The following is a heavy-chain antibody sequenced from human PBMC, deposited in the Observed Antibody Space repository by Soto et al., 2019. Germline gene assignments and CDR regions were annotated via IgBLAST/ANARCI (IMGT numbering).Heavy chain of an antibody. Sequence: GSLRLSCAASGFTFSSYAMHWVRQAPGKGLEWVAVISYDGSNKYYADSVKGRFTISRDNSKNTLYLQMNSLRAEDTAVYYCASMGRGYSGHDLAGAFDIWGQGTMVNV. CDR2: ISYDGSNK. D-gene: IGHD5-12*01. CDR1: GFTFSSYA. J-gene: IGHJ3*02. V-gene: IGHV3-30-3*01. CDR3: ASMGRGYSGHDLAGAFDI.